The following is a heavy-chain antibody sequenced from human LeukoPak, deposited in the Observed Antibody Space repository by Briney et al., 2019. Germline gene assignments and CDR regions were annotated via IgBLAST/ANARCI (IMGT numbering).Heavy chain of an antibody. V-gene: IGHV1-2*06. CDR1: GYTFTGYY. CDR2: IDPNSGGT. Sequence: ASVKVSCKASGYTFTGYYMHWVRQAPGQGLELMGRIDPNSGGTNYAQKFQGRVTMTRDTSISTAYMELSRLRSDDTAVYYCARDPLYCSGGSCHTNWFDPWGQGTLVTVSS. D-gene: IGHD2-15*01. CDR3: ARDPLYCSGGSCHTNWFDP. J-gene: IGHJ5*02.